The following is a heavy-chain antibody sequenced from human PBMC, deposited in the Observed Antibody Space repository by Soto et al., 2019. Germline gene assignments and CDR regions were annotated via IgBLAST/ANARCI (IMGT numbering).Heavy chain of an antibody. V-gene: IGHV3-23*01. J-gene: IGHJ6*02. CDR1: GLTFSSYA. CDR2: ISGSGGST. CDR3: AKDRVTMIVVYGMDV. D-gene: IGHD3-22*01. Sequence: PGGSLRLSCAASGLTFSSYAMSWVRQAPGKGLEWVSAISGSGGSTYYADSVKGRFTISRDNSKNTLYLQMNSLRAEDTAVYYCAKDRVTMIVVYGMDVWGQGTTVTVSS.